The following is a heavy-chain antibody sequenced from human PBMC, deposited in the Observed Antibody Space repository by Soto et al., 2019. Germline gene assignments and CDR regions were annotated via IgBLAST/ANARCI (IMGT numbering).Heavy chain of an antibody. CDR2: ISNSGGTK. CDR1: GFSLSTYD. V-gene: IGHV3-48*03. Sequence: WESLSLSCAASGFSLSTYDMNWVRQAPGKGLEWLSFISNSGGTKSTADSVKGRFAISRDNAKNSLYLQMNSLRAEDTAVYYCASQNRFYYYGMDVWGQGTTVTVSS. CDR3: ASQNRFYYYGMDV. J-gene: IGHJ6*02.